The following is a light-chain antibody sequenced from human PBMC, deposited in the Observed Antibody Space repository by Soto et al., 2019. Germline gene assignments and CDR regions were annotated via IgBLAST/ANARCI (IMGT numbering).Light chain of an antibody. CDR3: NSYTRSRSVV. Sequence: QSVLTQPASVSGSPGQSITISCTGSNSDVGGYNFVSWYQQHPGKAPKLLIYDVINRPSGVSDRFSGSKSGNTASLTISGLKAEDEADYYCNSYTRSRSVVFGGGTKLTVL. CDR2: DVI. J-gene: IGLJ2*01. CDR1: NSDVGGYNF. V-gene: IGLV2-14*03.